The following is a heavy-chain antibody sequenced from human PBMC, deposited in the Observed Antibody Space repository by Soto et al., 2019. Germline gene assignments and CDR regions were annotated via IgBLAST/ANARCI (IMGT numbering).Heavy chain of an antibody. Sequence: GGSLSLSCVASGFAFSIYGMHWVRQAPGKGLEWVAVISYDATNEHYADSVKGRFTISRDNSRSIVYLQMNSLKTEDTAVYYCALRGFDILTGWGQGTLVTVSS. J-gene: IGHJ4*02. CDR3: ALRGFDILTG. CDR1: GFAFSIYG. D-gene: IGHD3-9*01. CDR2: ISYDATNE. V-gene: IGHV3-30*03.